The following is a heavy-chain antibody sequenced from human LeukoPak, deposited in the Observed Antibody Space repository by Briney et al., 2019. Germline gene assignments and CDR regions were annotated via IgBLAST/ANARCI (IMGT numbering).Heavy chain of an antibody. CDR1: GGSISSGSYY. D-gene: IGHD5-24*01. CDR2: IYTSGST. CDR3: ARGVATINFDY. V-gene: IGHV4-61*02. J-gene: IGHJ4*02. Sequence: PSQTLSLTCTVYGGSISSGSYYWSWIRQPAGKGLEWIGRIYTSGSTNYNPSLKSRVTISVDTSKNQFSLKLSSVTAADTAVYYCARGVATINFDYWGQGTLVTVSS.